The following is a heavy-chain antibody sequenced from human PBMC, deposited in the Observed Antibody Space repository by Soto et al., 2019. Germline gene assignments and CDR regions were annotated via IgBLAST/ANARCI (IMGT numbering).Heavy chain of an antibody. CDR2: MTPSGYI. CDR3: TTDSYSTMIEVRFDY. J-gene: IGHJ4*01. D-gene: IGHD3-22*01. CDR1: GFPFTSLD. V-gene: IGHV1-8*01. Sequence: ASVKVSCKASGFPFTSLDINWVRQAPGQGLEWVGYMTPSGYIGFAQKFRGRVSMTRDASTSTVSMELSSLRSDDTAVYYCTTDSYSTMIEVRFDYWGHGTPVTVSS.